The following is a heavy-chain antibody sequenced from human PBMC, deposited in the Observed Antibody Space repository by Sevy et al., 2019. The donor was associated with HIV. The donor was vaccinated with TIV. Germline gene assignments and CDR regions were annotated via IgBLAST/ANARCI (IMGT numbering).Heavy chain of an antibody. CDR1: GFTFSNVW. Sequence: GGSLRLSCVASGFTFSNVWMSWDRQAPGKGLEWVGHFKSKTDGGTTDYAAPVRGRFTISRDDSKNTLYLQMNSLKTEDTAVYYCTTGGSLFQHWGQGTLVTVSS. CDR3: TTGGSLFQH. D-gene: IGHD3-16*01. CDR2: FKSKTDGGTT. J-gene: IGHJ1*01. V-gene: IGHV3-15*01.